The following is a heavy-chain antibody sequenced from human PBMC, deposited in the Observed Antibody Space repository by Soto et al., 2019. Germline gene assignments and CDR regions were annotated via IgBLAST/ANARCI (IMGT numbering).Heavy chain of an antibody. V-gene: IGHV4-59*01. CDR3: AKDTGDYPDWFDP. CDR1: GGSISSYY. J-gene: IGHJ5*02. CDR2: IYYSGST. Sequence: SETLSLTCTVSGGSISSYYLSWMRQPPGKGLEWIGYIYYSGSTNYNPSLKSRVTISVDTSKNQFSLKLSSVTAADTAVYYCAKDTGDYPDWFDPWGQGTLVTVYS. D-gene: IGHD4-17*01.